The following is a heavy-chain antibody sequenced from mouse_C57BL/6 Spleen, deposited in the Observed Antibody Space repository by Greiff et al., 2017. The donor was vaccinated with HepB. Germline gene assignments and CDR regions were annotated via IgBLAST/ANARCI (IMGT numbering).Heavy chain of an antibody. Sequence: VHVKQSGPELVKPGASVKIPCKASGYTFTDYNMDWVKQSHGKSLEWIGDINPNNGGTIYNQKFKGKATLTVDKSSSTAYMELRSLTSEDTAVYYCARSAFYYGGYFDVWGTGTTVTVSS. D-gene: IGHD1-1*01. CDR3: ARSAFYYGGYFDV. J-gene: IGHJ1*03. CDR1: GYTFTDYN. CDR2: INPNNGGT. V-gene: IGHV1-18*01.